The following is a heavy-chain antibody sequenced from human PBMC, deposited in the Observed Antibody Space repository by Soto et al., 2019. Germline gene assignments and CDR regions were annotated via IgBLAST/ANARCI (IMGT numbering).Heavy chain of an antibody. Sequence: SETLSLTCTVSGGSISSYCWSWIRQPPGKGLEWIGYIYYSGSTNYNPSLKSRVTISVDTSKNQFSLKLSSVTAADTAVYYCARVDVDTAMVHYFDYWGQGTLVTVSS. J-gene: IGHJ4*02. D-gene: IGHD5-18*01. V-gene: IGHV4-59*01. CDR2: IYYSGST. CDR3: ARVDVDTAMVHYFDY. CDR1: GGSISSYC.